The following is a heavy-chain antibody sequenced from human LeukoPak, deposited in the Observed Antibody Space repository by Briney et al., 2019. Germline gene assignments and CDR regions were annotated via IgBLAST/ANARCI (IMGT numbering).Heavy chain of an antibody. J-gene: IGHJ4*02. Sequence: SETLSLTCAVYGGSFSGYYWSWIRQPPGKGLERIGEINHSGSTNYNPSPKSRVTISVDTSKNQFSLKLGSVTAADTAVYYCARDRGYSYGYSFGFDYWGQGTLVTVSS. D-gene: IGHD5-18*01. CDR1: GGSFSGYY. CDR2: INHSGST. CDR3: ARDRGYSYGYSFGFDY. V-gene: IGHV4-34*01.